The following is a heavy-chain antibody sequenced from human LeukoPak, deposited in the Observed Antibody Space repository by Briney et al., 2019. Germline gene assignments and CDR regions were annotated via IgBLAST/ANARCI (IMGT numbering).Heavy chain of an antibody. CDR3: ARDGSSGWYGTIDY. CDR2: IYTSGST. Sequence: PSETLSLTCTVSGGSISSSSYYWGWIRQPAGKGLEWIGRIYTSGSTNYNPSLKSRVTISVDKSKNQFSLKLSSVTAADTAVYYCARDGSSGWYGTIDYWGQGTLVTVSS. V-gene: IGHV4-61*02. J-gene: IGHJ4*02. CDR1: GGSISSSSYY. D-gene: IGHD6-19*01.